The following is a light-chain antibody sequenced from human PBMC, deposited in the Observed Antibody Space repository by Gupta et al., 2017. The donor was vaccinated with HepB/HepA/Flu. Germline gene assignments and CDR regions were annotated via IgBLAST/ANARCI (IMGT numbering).Light chain of an antibody. CDR2: DAD. CDR3: SAYTASSTVV. J-gene: IGLJ2*01. Sequence: SALTQPASVSGSPGQSITVSCAGTGTHAIYYNHVSWYQQHPGKAPKLIIYDADNRPSGVSNRFTGFQSGESSSLTISGLQAEDEADYYCSAYTASSTVVFGGGTKLTVL. V-gene: IGLV2-14*01. CDR1: GTHAIYYNH.